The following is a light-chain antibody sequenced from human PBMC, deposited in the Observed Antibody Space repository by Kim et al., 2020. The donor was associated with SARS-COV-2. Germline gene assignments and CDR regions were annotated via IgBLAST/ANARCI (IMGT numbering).Light chain of an antibody. Sequence: DIQMTQSPSSLSALVGDRVTITCRESQSISDYLNWYQHKPGKAPNLLIYAASTLQRGVPSRFAGSGSGTDFTLTIPSLQPEDFATYFCQLTYTATLTFGGGTKVDIK. V-gene: IGKV1-39*01. CDR1: QSISDY. CDR3: QLTYTATLT. CDR2: AAS. J-gene: IGKJ4*01.